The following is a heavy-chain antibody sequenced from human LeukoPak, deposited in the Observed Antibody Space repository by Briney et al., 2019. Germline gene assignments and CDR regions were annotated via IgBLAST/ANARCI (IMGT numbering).Heavy chain of an antibody. CDR1: GGSISSSSYY. CDR2: IYYSGST. CDR3: ARLPPPYYSDSSGYGSDY. Sequence: SETLSLTCTVSGGSISSSSYYWGWIRQPPGKGLEWIGSIYYSGSTHYNPSLKSRVTISVDTSKNQFSLKLSSVTAADTAVYYCARLPPPYYSDSSGYGSDYWGQGTLVTVSS. D-gene: IGHD3-22*01. V-gene: IGHV4-39*01. J-gene: IGHJ4*02.